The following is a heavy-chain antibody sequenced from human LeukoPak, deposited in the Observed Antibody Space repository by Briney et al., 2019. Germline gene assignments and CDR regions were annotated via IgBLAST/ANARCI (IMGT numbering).Heavy chain of an antibody. V-gene: IGHV4-39*07. CDR2: IYPSGSA. J-gene: IGHJ4*02. Sequence: SETLSLTCTVSGGSISSSSYYWGWIRQPPGKGLEWIGSIYPSGSAYYNPSLKSRVTISVDTSKNQFSLRLSSVTAADTAVYYCARVRSDREWELHFDYWGQGTLVTVSS. D-gene: IGHD1-26*01. CDR1: GGSISSSSYY. CDR3: ARVRSDREWELHFDY.